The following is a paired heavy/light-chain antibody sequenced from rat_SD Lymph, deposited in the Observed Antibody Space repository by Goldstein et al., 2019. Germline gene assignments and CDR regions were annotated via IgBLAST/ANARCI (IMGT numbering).Heavy chain of an antibody. CDR3: ARCGYYDGTYYPLGFDY. V-gene: IGHV3-4*01. CDR2: ISYSGST. CDR1: GYTITSGY. Sequence: EIQLQESGPGLVKPSQSLSLTCSVTGYTITSGYDWSWIRKFPGNKMEWMGYISYSGSTNYNPSLKSRISITRDTSKNQFFLQLNSVTTEDTATYYCARCGYYDGTYYPLGFDYWGQGVMVTVSS. D-gene: IGHD1-12*02. J-gene: IGHJ2*01.
Light chain of an antibody. V-gene: IGKV3S9*01. CDR1: ESVSTL. J-gene: IGKJ1*01. Sequence: DTVLTQSPALAVSPGERVTISCRASESVSTLMHWYQQKPGQQPKLLIYLASNLESGVPARFSGSGSGTDFTLTIDPVEADDTATYYCQQSWNDPPTFGGGTKLELK. CDR2: LAS. CDR3: QQSWNDPPT.